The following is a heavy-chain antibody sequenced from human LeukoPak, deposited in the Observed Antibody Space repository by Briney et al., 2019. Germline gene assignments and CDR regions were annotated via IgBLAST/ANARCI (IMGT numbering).Heavy chain of an antibody. CDR1: GGSISTYY. J-gene: IGHJ6*02. Sequence: NTSETLSLTCTVSGGSISTYYWSWIRQPPGEGLEWIGYIYYSGSTNYNPSLKSRVTISVDTSKNQFSLKLSSVTAADTAVYYCARVDIRREYYYYGMDVWGQGTAVTVSS. D-gene: IGHD2-2*03. CDR2: IYYSGST. V-gene: IGHV4-59*01. CDR3: ARVDIRREYYYYGMDV.